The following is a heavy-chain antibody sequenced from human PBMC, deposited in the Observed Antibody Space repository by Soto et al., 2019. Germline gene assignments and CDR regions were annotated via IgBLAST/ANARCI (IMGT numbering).Heavy chain of an antibody. Sequence: ESGGGLVKPGGSLRLSCAASGFTFSSYSMNWVRQAPGKGLEWVSSISSSSSYIYYADSVKGRFTISRDNAKNSLYLQMNSLRAEDTAVYYCARVILSGSYFQDAFDIWGQGTMVTVSS. J-gene: IGHJ3*02. CDR2: ISSSSSYI. CDR1: GFTFSSYS. V-gene: IGHV3-21*01. D-gene: IGHD1-26*01. CDR3: ARVILSGSYFQDAFDI.